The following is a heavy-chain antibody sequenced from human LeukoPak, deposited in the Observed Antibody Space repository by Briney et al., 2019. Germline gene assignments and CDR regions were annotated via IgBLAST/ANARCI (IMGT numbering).Heavy chain of an antibody. CDR1: GGSFSGYY. Sequence: PSETLSLTCAVYGGSFSGYYWSWIRQPPGKGLERIGEINHSGSTNYNPSLKSRVTISVDTSKNQFSLKLSSVTAADTAVYYCARAQIVVVYYYYYGMDVWGQGTTVTVSS. V-gene: IGHV4-34*01. CDR3: ARAQIVVVYYYYYGMDV. D-gene: IGHD3-22*01. CDR2: INHSGST. J-gene: IGHJ6*02.